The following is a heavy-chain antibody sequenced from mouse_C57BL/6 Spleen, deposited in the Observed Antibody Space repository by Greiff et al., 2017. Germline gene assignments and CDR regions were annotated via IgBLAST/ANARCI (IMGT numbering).Heavy chain of an antibody. Sequence: QVQLKESGAELARPGASVKMSCKASGYTFTSYTMHWVKQRPGQGLEWIGYINPSSGYTKYNQKFKDKATLTADKSSSTAYMQLSSLTSEDSAVYYCARSGSSSFAYWGQGTLVTVSA. CDR1: GYTFTSYT. D-gene: IGHD1-1*01. CDR2: INPSSGYT. V-gene: IGHV1-4*01. J-gene: IGHJ3*01. CDR3: ARSGSSSFAY.